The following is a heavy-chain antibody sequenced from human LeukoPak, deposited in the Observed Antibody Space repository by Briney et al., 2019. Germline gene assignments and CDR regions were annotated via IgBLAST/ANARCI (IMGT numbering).Heavy chain of an antibody. Sequence: SQTLSLTCTVSGGSISSGSYYWSWIRQPAGKGLEWIGEINHSGSTNYNPSLKSRVTISVDTSKNQFSLKLSSVTAADTAVYYCAGGKGYSGYDLWGQGTLVTVSS. CDR3: AGGKGYSGYDL. D-gene: IGHD5-12*01. J-gene: IGHJ4*02. CDR1: GGSISSGSYY. CDR2: INHSGST. V-gene: IGHV4-61*09.